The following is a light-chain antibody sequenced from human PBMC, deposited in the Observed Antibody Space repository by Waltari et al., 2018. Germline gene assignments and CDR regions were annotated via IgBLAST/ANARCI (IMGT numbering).Light chain of an antibody. CDR1: QSVSSSY. CDR2: GAS. J-gene: IGKJ4*01. CDR3: QQFF. V-gene: IGKV3-20*01. Sequence: EIVLTQSPGTLSFSPGERATLSCRASQSVSSSYLAWYQQKPGQAPRLLIYGASSRATGIPDRCSGSGSGTDFTLTTSRLEPEDFAVYYCQQFFFGGGTKVEIK.